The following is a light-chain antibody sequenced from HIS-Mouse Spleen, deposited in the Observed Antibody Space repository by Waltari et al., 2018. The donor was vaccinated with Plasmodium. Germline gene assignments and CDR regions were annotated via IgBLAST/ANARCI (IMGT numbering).Light chain of an antibody. Sequence: QSALTQPASVSGSPGQSITIPCPGTISDVGGYTYVSWYQQHPGKAPKLMIYEVSNRPSGVSNRFSGSKSGNTASLTISGLQAEDEADYYCSSYTSSSTRVFGGGTKLTVL. CDR1: ISDVGGYTY. J-gene: IGLJ3*02. CDR2: EVS. V-gene: IGLV2-14*01. CDR3: SSYTSSSTRV.